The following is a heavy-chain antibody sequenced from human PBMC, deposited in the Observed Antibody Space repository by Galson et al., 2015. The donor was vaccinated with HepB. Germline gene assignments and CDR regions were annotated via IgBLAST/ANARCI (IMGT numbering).Heavy chain of an antibody. J-gene: IGHJ4*02. Sequence: QSGAEVKKPGESLKISCKASGYTFTGYYMHWVRQAPGQGLEWMGWINPNSGGTNYAQKFQGRVTMTRDTSISTAYMELSRLRSDDTAVYYCARLLFSYDFWSGWGREDYFDYWGQGTLVTVSS. CDR3: ARLLFSYDFWSGWGREDYFDY. CDR2: INPNSGGT. CDR1: GYTFTGYY. V-gene: IGHV1-2*02. D-gene: IGHD3-3*01.